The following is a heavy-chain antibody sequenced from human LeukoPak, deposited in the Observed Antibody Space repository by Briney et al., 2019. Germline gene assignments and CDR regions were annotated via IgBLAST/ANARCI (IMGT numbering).Heavy chain of an antibody. J-gene: IGHJ5*02. V-gene: IGHV1-18*01. D-gene: IGHD4-17*01. CDR1: GYTFTSYG. CDR2: ISAYNGNT. Sequence: ASLKVSCKASGYTFTSYGISWVRQAPGQGLEWMGWISAYNGNTNYAQKLQGRVTMTTDTSTSTAYMELRSLRSDDTAVYYCARANALRLRGWFDPWGQGTLVTVSS. CDR3: ARANALRLRGWFDP.